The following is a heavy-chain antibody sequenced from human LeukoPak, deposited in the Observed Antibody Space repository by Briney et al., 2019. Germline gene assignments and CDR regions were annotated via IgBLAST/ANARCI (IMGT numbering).Heavy chain of an antibody. CDR1: GFTFSHYW. CDR3: ARDTGGGYSCYDC. CDR2: IKPDGSDE. V-gene: IGHV3-7*01. D-gene: IGHD5-18*01. J-gene: IGHJ4*02. Sequence: GGSLRLSCAASGFTFSHYWMTWIRQTPGKGLEWVANIKPDGSDEYYVDSVKGRFTISRDNAKNSLYLQMNSLRVEDTAVYYCARDTGGGYSCYDCWGQGTLVTVSS.